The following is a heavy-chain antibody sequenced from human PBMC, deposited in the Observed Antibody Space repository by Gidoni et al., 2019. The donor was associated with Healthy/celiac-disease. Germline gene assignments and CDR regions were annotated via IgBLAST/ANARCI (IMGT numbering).Heavy chain of an antibody. Sequence: QVQLVESGGGVVQPGRSLRLSCAASGFTFSRYAMHWVRQAPGKGLEWVAVISYDGSNKYYADSVKGRFTISRDNSKNTLYLQMNSLRAEDTAVYYCASGRYSGSGSYYIDYWGQGTLVTVSS. CDR2: ISYDGSNK. D-gene: IGHD3-10*01. V-gene: IGHV3-30-3*01. CDR1: GFTFSRYA. CDR3: ASGRYSGSGSYYIDY. J-gene: IGHJ4*02.